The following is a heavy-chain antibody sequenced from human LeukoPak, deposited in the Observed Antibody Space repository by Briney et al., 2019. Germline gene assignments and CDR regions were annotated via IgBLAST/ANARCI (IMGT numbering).Heavy chain of an antibody. J-gene: IGHJ4*02. V-gene: IGHV3-23*01. CDR1: GFTFSSYA. CDR2: ISGSGGST. CDR3: ANMKSDFGGKSFVDY. Sequence: GGSLRLSCAASGFTFSSYAMSWVRQAPGKGLEWVSAISGSGGSTYYADSVKGRFTISRDNSKNTLYLQMNSLRAEDTAVYYCANMKSDFGGKSFVDYWGQGTLVTVSS. D-gene: IGHD4-23*01.